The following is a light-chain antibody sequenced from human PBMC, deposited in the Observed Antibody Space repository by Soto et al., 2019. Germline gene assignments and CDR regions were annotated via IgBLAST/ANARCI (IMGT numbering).Light chain of an antibody. J-gene: IGLJ1*01. CDR3: CSYGGRNTFV. Sequence: SALAQPASVSGSPGQSITISCTGTSSDVGSYNLVSWYQQHPGKAPKLMIYEVSKRPSGVSNRFSGSKSGNTASLTISGLQAEDEADYSCCSYGGRNTFVFGSGTKVTVL. CDR1: SSDVGSYNL. CDR2: EVS. V-gene: IGLV2-23*02.